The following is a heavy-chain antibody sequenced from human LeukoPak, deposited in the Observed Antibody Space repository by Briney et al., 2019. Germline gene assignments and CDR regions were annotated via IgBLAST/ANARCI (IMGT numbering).Heavy chain of an antibody. J-gene: IGHJ4*02. CDR1: GFIFSTYW. D-gene: IGHD6-13*01. V-gene: IGHV3-7*05. CDR2: INQDGSEI. CDR3: ARRGTSSSWAHFDY. Sequence: AGSLTLSSAASGFIFSTYWLTWVRQAPGKGLEWVANINQDGSEIYYVDSVQGRFTISRDNVKNSLYLQMNSLGAEDTAVYYCARRGTSSSWAHFDYWGQGTLAAVSS.